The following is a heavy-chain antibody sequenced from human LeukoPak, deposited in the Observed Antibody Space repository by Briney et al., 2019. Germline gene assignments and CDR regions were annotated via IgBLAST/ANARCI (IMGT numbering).Heavy chain of an antibody. CDR2: MNPNSGNT. V-gene: IGHV1-8*02. CDR3: ARTKADHDAFDI. J-gene: IGHJ3*02. D-gene: IGHD2-8*01. Sequence: ASVKVSCKASGYTFKNYDINWVRQATGQGLEWMGWMNPNSGNTGYAQKFQGRVTMTRNTSISTAYMELSSLRSEDTAVYYCARTKADHDAFDIWGQGTMVTVSS. CDR1: GYTFKNYD.